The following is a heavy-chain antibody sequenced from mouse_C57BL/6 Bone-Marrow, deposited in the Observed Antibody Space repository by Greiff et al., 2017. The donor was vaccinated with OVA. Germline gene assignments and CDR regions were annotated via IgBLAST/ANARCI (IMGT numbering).Heavy chain of an antibody. CDR2: INPNNGGT. CDR3: ARRGYYGSSQYYFDY. CDR1: GYTFTDYN. J-gene: IGHJ2*01. V-gene: IGHV1-18*01. D-gene: IGHD1-1*01. Sequence: VQLQQSGPELVKPGASVKIPCKASGYTFTDYNMDWVKQSHGKSLEWIGDINPNNGGTIYNQKFKGKATLTVDKSSSTAYMELRSLTSEDTAVYYCARRGYYGSSQYYFDYWGQGTTLTVSS.